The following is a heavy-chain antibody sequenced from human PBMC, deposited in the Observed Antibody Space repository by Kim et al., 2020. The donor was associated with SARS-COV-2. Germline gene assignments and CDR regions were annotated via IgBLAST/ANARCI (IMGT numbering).Heavy chain of an antibody. Sequence: YRDTGKGRFTITRDNAKNSLYLQMNSLRAEDTAVYYCAREAGAMVYYFDYWGQGTLVTVSS. J-gene: IGHJ4*02. V-gene: IGHV3-7*03. D-gene: IGHD5-18*01. CDR3: AREAGAMVYYFDY.